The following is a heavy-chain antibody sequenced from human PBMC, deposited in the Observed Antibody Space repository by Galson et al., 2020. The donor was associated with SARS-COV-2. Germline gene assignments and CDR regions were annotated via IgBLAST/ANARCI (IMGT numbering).Heavy chain of an antibody. CDR2: INGGGESI. D-gene: IGHD1-26*01. J-gene: IGHJ6*02. Sequence: GESLKISCAVSGFTLSRNAMSWVRQAPGKGLEWVSVINGGGESIHYADSVKGRFTISRDNSKNTLYLQMNSLRAEDTAVYYCAKYLGGVVGAIQGWHYYCGVDVWGQGTTVTVSS. CDR3: AKYLGGVVGAIQGWHYYCGVDV. V-gene: IGHV3-23*01. CDR1: GFTLSRNA.